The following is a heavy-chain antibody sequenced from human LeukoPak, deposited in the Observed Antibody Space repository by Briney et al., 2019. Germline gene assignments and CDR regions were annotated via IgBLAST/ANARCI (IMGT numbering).Heavy chain of an antibody. V-gene: IGHV4-38-2*02. CDR1: GYSISRGYY. CDR3: AGYIVVVPAATTIPPFDY. Sequence: AETLSLTCTVSGYSISRGYYWGWIRQPPGKGPEGIGSIYHSGSTYYNPSLKSRVTISGDTSKNQFSLKLSSVTAADTAVYYCAGYIVVVPAATTIPPFDYWGQGTLVTVSS. CDR2: IYHSGST. D-gene: IGHD2-2*01. J-gene: IGHJ4*02.